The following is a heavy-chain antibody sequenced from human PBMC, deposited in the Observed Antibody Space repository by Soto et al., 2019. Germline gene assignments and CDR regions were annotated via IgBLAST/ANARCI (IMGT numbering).Heavy chain of an antibody. CDR3: AKRSPIAGYSFDV. Sequence: GGSLRLSCAASGFTLTTYAMTWVRQAPGRGLEWVSMISSGVGTTYYADSVKGRFTISRDIPKNTLFLQMNSLRAEDTAVYYWAKRSPIAGYSFDVWRQGTMVTVSS. CDR1: GFTLTTYA. D-gene: IGHD2-21*01. V-gene: IGHV3-23*01. J-gene: IGHJ3*01. CDR2: ISSGVGTT.